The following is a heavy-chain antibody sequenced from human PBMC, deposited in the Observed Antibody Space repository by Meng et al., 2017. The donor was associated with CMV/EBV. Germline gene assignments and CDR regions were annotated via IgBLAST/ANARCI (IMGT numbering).Heavy chain of an antibody. D-gene: IGHD4-17*01. V-gene: IGHV3-64*02. CDR2: ISSNGGST. Sequence: GESLKISRAASGFTFSSYAMHWVRQAPGKGLEDVSAISSNGGSTYYADSVKGRFTISRDNSKNTLYLQMGSLRAEDMAVYYCARVTGAGDYYFDYWGQGTLVTVSS. CDR1: GFTFSSYA. CDR3: ARVTGAGDYYFDY. J-gene: IGHJ4*02.